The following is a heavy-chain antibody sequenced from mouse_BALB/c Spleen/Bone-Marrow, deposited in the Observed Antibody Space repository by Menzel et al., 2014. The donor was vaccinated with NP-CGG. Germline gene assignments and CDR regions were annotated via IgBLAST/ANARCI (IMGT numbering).Heavy chain of an antibody. CDR2: IYPGDGDT. V-gene: IGHV1-87*01. Sequence: VQLQQSGAELARPGASVKLSCKASGYTFTSYWMQWVKQRPGQGLEWIGAIYPGDGDTRYTQKFKGKATLTADISSSTAYMQLSSLASEDSAVYYCARWLLPFDYWGQGTTLTVSS. J-gene: IGHJ2*01. CDR1: GYTFTSYW. CDR3: ARWLLPFDY. D-gene: IGHD2-3*01.